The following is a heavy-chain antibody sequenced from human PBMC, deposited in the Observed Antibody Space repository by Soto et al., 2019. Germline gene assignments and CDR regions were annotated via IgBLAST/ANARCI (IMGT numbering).Heavy chain of an antibody. D-gene: IGHD1-26*01. CDR3: ARDPRVMGATNLFDY. CDR2: ISYDGSNK. CDR1: GFTFSSYA. V-gene: IGHV3-30-3*01. J-gene: IGHJ4*02. Sequence: GGSLRLSCAASGFTFSSYAMHWVRQAPGKGLEWVAVISYDGSNKYYADSVKGQFTISRDNFKNTLYLQMNSLRAEDTAVYYCARDPRVMGATNLFDYWGQGTLVTVSS.